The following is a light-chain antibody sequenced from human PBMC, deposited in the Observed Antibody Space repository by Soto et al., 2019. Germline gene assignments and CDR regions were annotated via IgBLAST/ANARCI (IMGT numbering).Light chain of an antibody. J-gene: IGKJ2*01. CDR3: QQYDSFLFT. Sequence: DVQLTQSPSTLSGSVGDRVTITCRASQSIRSWLAWYQQKPGKAPKLLIYKASSLESGVPSRFSGSGSGTEFTLTISSLQPDDFATYYCQQYDSFLFTFGQGTKVDIK. CDR2: KAS. V-gene: IGKV1-5*03. CDR1: QSIRSW.